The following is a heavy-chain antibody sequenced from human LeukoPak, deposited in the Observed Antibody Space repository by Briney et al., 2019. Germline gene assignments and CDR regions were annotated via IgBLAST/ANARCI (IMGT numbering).Heavy chain of an antibody. CDR1: GGSISSSSYY. D-gene: IGHD1-7*01. Sequence: PSETLSLTCTVSGGSISSSSYYWGWIRQPPGKGLEWIGSIYYSGSTYYNPSLKSRVTISVDTSKNQFSLKLSSVTAADTAVYYCARHNNWNYGRSAFDIWGQGTMVTVSS. J-gene: IGHJ3*02. V-gene: IGHV4-39*01. CDR3: ARHNNWNYGRSAFDI. CDR2: IYYSGST.